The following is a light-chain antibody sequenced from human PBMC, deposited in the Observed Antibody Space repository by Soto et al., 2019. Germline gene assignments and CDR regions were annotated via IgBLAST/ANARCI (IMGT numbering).Light chain of an antibody. V-gene: IGLV2-23*01. Sequence: QSALTQPASLSGSPGQSITISCTGTSSDVGSYNLVSWYQQRPGKAPKLMIYEGSKRPSGVSYRFSASKSGNTASLTISGLQAEDEADYYCCSYAGSSTSVFGGGTKVTVL. CDR1: SSDVGSYNL. J-gene: IGLJ2*01. CDR2: EGS. CDR3: CSYAGSSTSV.